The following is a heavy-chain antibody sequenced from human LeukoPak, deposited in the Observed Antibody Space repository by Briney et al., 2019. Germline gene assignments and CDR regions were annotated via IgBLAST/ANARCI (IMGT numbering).Heavy chain of an antibody. Sequence: GGSLRLSCAASGFTFSSYSMNWVRQAPGKGLEWVSSISTSSSYIYYADSVKGRFTISRDNAKNSLYQQMNSLRAEDTAVYYCARGGGYCSGGSCPTPDYWGQGTLVTVSS. J-gene: IGHJ4*02. CDR3: ARGGGYCSGGSCPTPDY. V-gene: IGHV3-21*01. D-gene: IGHD2-15*01. CDR1: GFTFSSYS. CDR2: ISTSSSYI.